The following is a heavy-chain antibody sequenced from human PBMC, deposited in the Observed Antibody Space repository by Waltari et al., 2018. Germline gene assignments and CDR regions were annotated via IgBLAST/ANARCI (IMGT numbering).Heavy chain of an antibody. V-gene: IGHV3-7*01. CDR2: IKQDGSEK. D-gene: IGHD3-3*01. CDR1: GFTFRSYR. Sequence: EVQLVESGGGLVQPGGSLRLSCAASGFTFRSYRMSWVRTDPGKGLEWVANIKQDGSEKYYVDSVKGRFTISRDNAKNSLYLQMNSLRAEDTAVYYCARSYDFWSGYPDYWGQGTLVTVSS. CDR3: ARSYDFWSGYPDY. J-gene: IGHJ4*02.